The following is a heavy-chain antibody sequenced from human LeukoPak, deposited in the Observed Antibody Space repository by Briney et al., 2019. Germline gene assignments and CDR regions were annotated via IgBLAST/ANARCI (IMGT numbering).Heavy chain of an antibody. D-gene: IGHD3-3*01. CDR2: IYHSGST. Sequence: SQTLSLTCTVSGGSISSGYYWGWIRQPPGKGLEWIGSIYHSGSTYYNPSLKSRVTISVDTSKNQFSLKLSSVTAADTAVYYCAREGLRFLEWLREYYMDVWGKGTTVTVSS. J-gene: IGHJ6*03. V-gene: IGHV4-38-2*02. CDR3: AREGLRFLEWLREYYMDV. CDR1: GGSISSGYY.